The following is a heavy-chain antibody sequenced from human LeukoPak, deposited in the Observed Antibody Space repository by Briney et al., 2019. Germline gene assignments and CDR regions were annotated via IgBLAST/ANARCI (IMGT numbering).Heavy chain of an antibody. Sequence: SETLSLTCSVSGGSISSYYWSWIRQPAGKGLEWIGRIYASGGTDCNPSLKSRVTMSVDTSKNQFSLKLWSVTAADTAVYYCARESKSYDGSGYYHDSWGQGTLVTVSS. CDR1: GGSISSYY. J-gene: IGHJ4*02. CDR2: IYASGGT. D-gene: IGHD3-22*01. V-gene: IGHV4-4*07. CDR3: ARESKSYDGSGYYHDS.